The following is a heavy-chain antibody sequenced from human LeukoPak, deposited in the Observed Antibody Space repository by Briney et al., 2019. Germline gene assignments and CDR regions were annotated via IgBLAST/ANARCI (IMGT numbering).Heavy chain of an antibody. D-gene: IGHD5-18*01. CDR2: ISYSGST. Sequence: PSETPSLTCTVSGGSGSSDSWSWIRQPPGQGPEWIGYISYSGSTSYNPSLKSRVTISVDPSKSQLSLKLRSVTAADTAVYYCARRTRSFSYTYGDAYYYYMDVWGKGTTVIVS. CDR3: ARRTRSFSYTYGDAYYYYMDV. V-gene: IGHV4-59*02. CDR1: GGSGSSDS. J-gene: IGHJ6*03.